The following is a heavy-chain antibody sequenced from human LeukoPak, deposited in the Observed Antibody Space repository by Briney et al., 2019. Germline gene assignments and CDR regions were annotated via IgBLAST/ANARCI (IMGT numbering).Heavy chain of an antibody. J-gene: IGHJ4*02. CDR3: ARDYKYGFDN. Sequence: QPGAPLSPSCAASGFTFSDYSMNCVRQAPGKGLEWISYIGIDSGNTNYADSVKGRFTISGDKAKNSLYLQMNSVRVEDTAVYYCARDYKYGFDNWGQGTLVTVSS. CDR1: GFTFSDYS. D-gene: IGHD5-24*01. CDR2: IGIDSGNT. V-gene: IGHV3-48*01.